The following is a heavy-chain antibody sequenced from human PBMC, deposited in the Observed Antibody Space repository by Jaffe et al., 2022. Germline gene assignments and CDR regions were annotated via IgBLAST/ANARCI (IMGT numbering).Heavy chain of an antibody. Sequence: EVQLVESGGGLVQPGGSLRLSCAASGFTFSSYAMHWVRQAPGKGLEYVSAISSNGGSTYYANSVKGRFTISRDNSKNTLYLQMGSLRAEDMAVYYCARDGDSSGERPPSFDCWGQGTLVTVSS. CDR3: ARDGDSSGERPPSFDC. CDR1: GFTFSSYA. D-gene: IGHD3-22*01. V-gene: IGHV3-64*01. CDR2: ISSNGGST. J-gene: IGHJ4*02.